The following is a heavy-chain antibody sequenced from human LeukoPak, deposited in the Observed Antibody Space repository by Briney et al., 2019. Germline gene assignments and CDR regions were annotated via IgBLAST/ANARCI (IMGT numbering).Heavy chain of an antibody. D-gene: IGHD5-24*01. CDR2: IYYSGST. Sequence: SETLSLTCTVSGGSISSSSYYWGWIRQPPGKGLEWIGSIYYSGSTYYNPSLKSRVTISVDTSKNQFSLKLSSVTAADTAVYYCASGVEMATILDYWGQGTLVTVSS. CDR3: ASGVEMATILDY. V-gene: IGHV4-39*01. CDR1: GGSISSSSYY. J-gene: IGHJ4*02.